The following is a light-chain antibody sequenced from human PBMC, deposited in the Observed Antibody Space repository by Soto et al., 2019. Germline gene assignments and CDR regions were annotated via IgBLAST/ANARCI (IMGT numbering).Light chain of an antibody. CDR1: QSVSSSY. CDR2: GAS. Sequence: EVLLTQSPGTLSLSPGERATLSCRACQSVSSSYLAWYQQKPGQAPRLLIYGASSRATGIPDRISGSGSGRDFTLTISRLEPEDSAVYYCQQYAGSPWTFGQGTKVDIK. V-gene: IGKV3-20*01. CDR3: QQYAGSPWT. J-gene: IGKJ1*01.